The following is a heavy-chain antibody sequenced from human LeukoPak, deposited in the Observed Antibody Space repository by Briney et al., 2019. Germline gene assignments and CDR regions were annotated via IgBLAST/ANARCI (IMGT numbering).Heavy chain of an antibody. V-gene: IGHV3-74*01. CDR3: VRNSEEYVRGSYRYADAFDI. D-gene: IGHD3-16*02. Sequence: GGSLRLSCVASGFTLRSHWMHWVRQAPGKGLMWVSRIKSDGSRTDYADSVKGRFSISRDNAKNTLFLQMSSLRGEDTAVYYCVRNSEEYVRGSYRYADAFDIWGQGTMVTVTS. J-gene: IGHJ3*02. CDR1: GFTLRSHW. CDR2: IKSDGSRT.